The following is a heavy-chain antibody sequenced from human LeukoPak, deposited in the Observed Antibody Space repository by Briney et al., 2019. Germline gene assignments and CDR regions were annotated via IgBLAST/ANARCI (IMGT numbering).Heavy chain of an antibody. J-gene: IGHJ4*02. D-gene: IGHD5/OR15-5a*01. CDR1: GGSLSSSAHY. CDR3: ARGVSHFDY. Sequence: SETLSLTCTVSGGSLSSSAHYWGWIRQPPGKGLEWIGTIYYSGNTYYNPSLKSRVTVSKDSSNNQFSLRLSFVTAADTAVYYCARGVSHFDYWGQRTLVTVSS. CDR2: IYYSGNT. V-gene: IGHV4-39*01.